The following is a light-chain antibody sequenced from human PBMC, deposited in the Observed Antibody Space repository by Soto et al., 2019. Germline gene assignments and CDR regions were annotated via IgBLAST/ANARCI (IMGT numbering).Light chain of an antibody. CDR3: QSYDSSLSAGYV. J-gene: IGLJ1*01. CDR2: GNS. V-gene: IGLV1-40*01. Sequence: QSVLTQPPSVSGAPGLRVTISCTGSSSNIGAGYDVHWYQQLPGTAPKLLIYGNSNRPSGVPDRFSGSKSGTSASLAITGLQAEDEADYYCQSYDSSLSAGYVFGTGTKLTVL. CDR1: SSNIGAGYD.